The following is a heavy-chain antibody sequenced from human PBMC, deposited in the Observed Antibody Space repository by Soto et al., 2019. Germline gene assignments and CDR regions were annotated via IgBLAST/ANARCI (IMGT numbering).Heavy chain of an antibody. D-gene: IGHD3-16*02. CDR3: ARDFPPYFLSGMDD. CDR1: GFIFSDYY. Sequence: GGSLRLSCAASGFIFSDYYMSWIRQAPGKGLEWFSYIDTTSSYTNYADSVKGRFTISRDNAKNSLYLQMNSLRVEDTAGYYCARDFPPYFLSGMDDGGQGTTVTVSS. CDR2: IDTTSSYT. J-gene: IGHJ6*02. V-gene: IGHV3-11*06.